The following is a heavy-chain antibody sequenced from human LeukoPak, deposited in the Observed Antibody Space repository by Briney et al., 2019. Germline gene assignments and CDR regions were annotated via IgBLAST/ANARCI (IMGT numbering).Heavy chain of an antibody. CDR2: IKQDGSEK. CDR1: GFTFSSYW. D-gene: IGHD2-8*01. Sequence: GGSLRLSCAASGFTFSSYWMSWVRQAPGKRLEWVADIKQDGSEKYYVDSVKGRFTISRDNAKNSLYLQMNSLRAEDTAVYYCARGSSLGYCTNGVCYFDYWGQGTLVTVSS. J-gene: IGHJ4*02. V-gene: IGHV3-7*01. CDR3: ARGSSLGYCTNGVCYFDY.